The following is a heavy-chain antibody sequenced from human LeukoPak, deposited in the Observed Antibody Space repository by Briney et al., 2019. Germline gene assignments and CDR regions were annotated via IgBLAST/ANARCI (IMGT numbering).Heavy chain of an antibody. J-gene: IGHJ4*02. CDR2: IYYSGST. CDR3: ARAKGGDSEVVTNYFDY. CDR1: SGSITSGGYY. Sequence: SQTLSLTCTVSSGSITSGGYYWNWIRQHPGKGLEWIGYIYYSGSTFYNPSLKSRVTMSVDTSKNQFSLKLSSVTAADTAVYYWARAKGGDSEVVTNYFDYWGQGTLVTVSS. D-gene: IGHD2-15*01. V-gene: IGHV4-31*03.